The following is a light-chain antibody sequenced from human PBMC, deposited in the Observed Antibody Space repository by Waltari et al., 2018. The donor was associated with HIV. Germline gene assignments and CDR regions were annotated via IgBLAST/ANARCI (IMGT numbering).Light chain of an antibody. CDR2: GNS. J-gene: IGLJ3*02. CDR3: QSYYSSLSGSGV. Sequence: QSVLTQPPSVSGAPGQRVTISCTGSSSNIGAGSDVHWYQQLPGTAPKLLIYGNSNRPAWVPDRFSGSKSGTSASLAITGLQAEDEADYYCQSYYSSLSGSGVFGGGTKLTVL. V-gene: IGLV1-40*01. CDR1: SSNIGAGSD.